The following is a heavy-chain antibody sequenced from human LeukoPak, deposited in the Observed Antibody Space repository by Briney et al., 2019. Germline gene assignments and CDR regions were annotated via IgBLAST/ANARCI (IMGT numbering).Heavy chain of an antibody. J-gene: IGHJ3*02. D-gene: IGHD6-19*01. CDR3: ARLYSSGWFEDGFDM. V-gene: IGHV4-59*13. Sequence: PSETLSLTCAVYGGSFSGYYWSWIRQPPGKGLEWIGYIYYSGSTNYNPSLKSRVTISVDTSKNQFSLKLSSVTAADTAVYYCARLYSSGWFEDGFDMWGQGTMVTVSS. CDR2: IYYSGST. CDR1: GGSFSGYY.